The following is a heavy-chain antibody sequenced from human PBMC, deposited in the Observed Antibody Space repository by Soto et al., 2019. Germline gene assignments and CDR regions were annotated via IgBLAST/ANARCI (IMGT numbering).Heavy chain of an antibody. CDR3: ARGRTVRDHDDFDL. CDR2: MSYDGNSK. D-gene: IGHD2-21*01. J-gene: IGHJ4*02. Sequence: LRLSCAASGFTFSSYSMHWVRQAPGKGLEWVAAMSYDGNSKYFADSVKGRFTISRDNSKNTLSLQMNSLGAEDSAVYYCARGRTVRDHDDFDLWGQGALVTVSS. CDR1: GFTFSSYS. V-gene: IGHV3-30-3*01.